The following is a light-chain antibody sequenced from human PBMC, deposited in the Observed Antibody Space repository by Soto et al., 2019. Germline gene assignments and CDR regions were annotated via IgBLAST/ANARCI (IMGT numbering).Light chain of an antibody. J-gene: IGLJ2*01. CDR2: DVN. CDR1: SGDVGGYNY. V-gene: IGLV2-14*03. CDR3: SSYTNINTLV. Sequence: QSALTQPASVSGSPGPSITISCTGTSGDVGGYNYVSWYQHHPGKVPKLIIFDVNNRPSGVSDRFSGSKSGNAASLTISGLQAEDEADYYCSSYTNINTLVFGGGTKVTVL.